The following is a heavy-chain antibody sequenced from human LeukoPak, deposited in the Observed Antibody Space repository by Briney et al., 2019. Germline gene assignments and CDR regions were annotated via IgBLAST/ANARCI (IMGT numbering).Heavy chain of an antibody. Sequence: KPSETLSLTCTVSGYSISSGYYWVWIRQPPGKGLEWIGSIYHSGSSHYNPSLKSRVTISVDTSKDQFSLKLSSVTATDTAVYYCARAGVGATAFDHWGQGTLVTASS. J-gene: IGHJ4*02. CDR2: IYHSGSS. D-gene: IGHD1-26*01. V-gene: IGHV4-38-2*02. CDR3: ARAGVGATAFDH. CDR1: GYSISSGYY.